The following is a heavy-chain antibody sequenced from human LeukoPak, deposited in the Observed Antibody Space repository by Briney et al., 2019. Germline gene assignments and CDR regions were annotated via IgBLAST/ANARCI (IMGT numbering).Heavy chain of an antibody. CDR2: IIPIFGTA. D-gene: IGHD3-22*01. Sequence: SVKVSCKASGGTFSSYAISWVRQAPGQGLEWMGGIIPIFGTANYAQKFQGRVTITADESTSTAYMELRSLRSDDTAVYYCARDGAAYYYDSSGYPNYWGQGTLVTVSS. V-gene: IGHV1-69*13. CDR3: ARDGAAYYYDSSGYPNY. CDR1: GGTFSSYA. J-gene: IGHJ4*02.